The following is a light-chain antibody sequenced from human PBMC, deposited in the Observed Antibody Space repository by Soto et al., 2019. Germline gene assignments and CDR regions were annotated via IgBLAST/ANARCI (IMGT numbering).Light chain of an antibody. J-gene: IGLJ2*01. CDR3: TSYAGSDNPVL. Sequence: QSARTQPPSASGSPGQSVTIPCTGTSNDIGEYHYVSWYQQHPGKAPKLMIYEVTQRPSGVPHRFSGSKSGNTASLTVSGLQPEDEADYYCTSYAGSDNPVLFGGGTKLTVL. CDR1: SNDIGEYHY. V-gene: IGLV2-8*01. CDR2: EVT.